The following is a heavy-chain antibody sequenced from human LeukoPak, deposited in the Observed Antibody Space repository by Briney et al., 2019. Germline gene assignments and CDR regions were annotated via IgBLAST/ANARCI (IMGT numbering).Heavy chain of an antibody. D-gene: IGHD3-22*01. CDR3: ARVSDDYDSSGYPDY. J-gene: IGHJ4*02. CDR2: INSRGSST. V-gene: IGHV3-74*01. CDR1: GFTFSIYW. Sequence: GGSLSLSCTASGFTFSIYWMHWVRQAPGKGLVWVSRINSRGSSTSYTDSVNGRFTISRDKVKNTMYLQMNSLRAEDTAVYYCARVSDDYDSSGYPDYWGQGTLVTVSS.